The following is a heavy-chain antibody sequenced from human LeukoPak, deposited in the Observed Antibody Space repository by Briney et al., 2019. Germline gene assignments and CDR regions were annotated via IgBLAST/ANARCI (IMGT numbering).Heavy chain of an antibody. CDR1: GFTFKDYG. CDR3: TKHMRATNTYSFFGLDV. V-gene: IGHV3-9*01. D-gene: IGHD1-26*01. J-gene: IGHJ6*02. CDR2: INWNGGGT. Sequence: GRSLRLSCAATGFTFKDYGMHWVRQPPGKGLEWVSSINWNGGGTDYADSVKGRFTISRDNAKNSLYLQLSSLRPEDTALYYCTKHMRATNTYSFFGLDVWGQGTTLTVSS.